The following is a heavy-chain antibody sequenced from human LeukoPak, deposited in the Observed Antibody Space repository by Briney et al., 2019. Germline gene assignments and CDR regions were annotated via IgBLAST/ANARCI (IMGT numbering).Heavy chain of an antibody. J-gene: IGHJ4*02. CDR3: ARAPGYYGDY. D-gene: IGHD3-10*01. Sequence: GASVKVSCKASGGTFSSYAISWVRQAPGQGLERMGWISTYNGNTNYAQKLQGRVTLTTDTSSSTAYMELRSLRSDDTAVYYCARAPGYYGDYWGQGTLVTVSS. CDR2: ISTYNGNT. CDR1: GGTFSSYA. V-gene: IGHV1-18*01.